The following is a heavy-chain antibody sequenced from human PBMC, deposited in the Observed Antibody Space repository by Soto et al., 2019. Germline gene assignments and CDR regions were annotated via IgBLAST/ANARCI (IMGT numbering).Heavy chain of an antibody. CDR3: ARGTTTSAFSAMDV. V-gene: IGHV3-30-3*01. CDR2: ISYDGSNK. CDR1: GFTFSNNA. D-gene: IGHD1-1*01. Sequence: QVQLVESGGGVVQPGRSLRLSCAASGFTFSNNAMDWVRQAPGKGLEWVAVISYDGSNKYIAESVKGRFTISRDNSKNTPFLQMTSLTAGATAVYYCARGTTTSAFSAMDVWGQGSTVTVSS. J-gene: IGHJ6*02.